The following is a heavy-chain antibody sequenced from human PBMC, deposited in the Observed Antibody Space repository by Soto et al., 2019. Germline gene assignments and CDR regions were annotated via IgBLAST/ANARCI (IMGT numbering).Heavy chain of an antibody. V-gene: IGHV3-9*01. Sequence: EVQLVESGGGLVQPGRSLRLSCAASGFTFDDYAMHWVRQPPGKGLEWVSGISWNSDSLDYADSVKGRFTISRDNAKNSLYLQMTTLRPEDTALYYCARTPPADRHFQHWGQGTLVSVSS. J-gene: IGHJ1*01. CDR3: ARTPPADRHFQH. CDR2: ISWNSDSL. CDR1: GFTFDDYA. D-gene: IGHD1-7*01.